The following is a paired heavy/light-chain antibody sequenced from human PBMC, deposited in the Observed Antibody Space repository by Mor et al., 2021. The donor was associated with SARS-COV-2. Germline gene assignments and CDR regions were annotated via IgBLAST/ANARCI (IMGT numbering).Light chain of an antibody. CDR1: QSIGSW. CDR3: QQYNNYLLT. J-gene: IGKJ4*01. V-gene: IGKV1-5*03. Sequence: DIQMTQSPSTLSASLGDRVTITCRASQSIGSWLAWYQQKPGKAPKLLIYKASSLESGVPSRFSGSGSATEFTLTISSLQPDDFATYYCQQYNNYLLTFGEGTKVEV. CDR2: KAS.
Heavy chain of an antibody. Sequence: EVQLLESGGGLVQPGGSLRLSCSASGFIFRSYAMNWLRQAPGKGLEWVSTLSSTGETTYYADSVKGRFTISRDNSKNTLFLQLYSLRAEDTAVYYCARIRGSHYYYDASDYWGQGTLVTVSS. CDR1: GFIFRSYA. J-gene: IGHJ4*02. D-gene: IGHD3-22*01. V-gene: IGHV3-23*01. CDR2: LSSTGETT. CDR3: ARIRGSHYYYDASDY.